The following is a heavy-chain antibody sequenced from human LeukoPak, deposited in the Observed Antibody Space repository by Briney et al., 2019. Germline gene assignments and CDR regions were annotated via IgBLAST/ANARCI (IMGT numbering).Heavy chain of an antibody. CDR3: ARDHNVADV. D-gene: IGHD2-8*01. V-gene: IGHV3-7*01. Sequence: GGSLRLSCAACGFTFSHYTIGWVRQAPGKGLEWVANLNQDGSIQAYGDSVRGRFTISRDNAKNSVYIQMNSLRVEDTAMYFCARDHNVADVWGRGTKVTVSS. J-gene: IGHJ3*01. CDR2: LNQDGSIQ. CDR1: GFTFSHYT.